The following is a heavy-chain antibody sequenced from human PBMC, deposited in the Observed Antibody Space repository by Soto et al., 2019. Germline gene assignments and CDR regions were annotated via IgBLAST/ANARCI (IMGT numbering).Heavy chain of an antibody. V-gene: IGHV1-69*01. CDR1: GGTFSSYA. CDR3: ARGDIVVVVAATPYYYVMDV. J-gene: IGHJ6*02. CDR2: IIPIFGTA. D-gene: IGHD2-15*01. Sequence: QVQLVQSGAEVKKPGSSVKVSCKASGGTFSSYAISWVRQAPGQGLEWMGGIIPIFGTANYAQKFQGRVTITADESTSTAYMELSSLRSEDTAVHYCARGDIVVVVAATPYYYVMDVWGQGTTVTVSS.